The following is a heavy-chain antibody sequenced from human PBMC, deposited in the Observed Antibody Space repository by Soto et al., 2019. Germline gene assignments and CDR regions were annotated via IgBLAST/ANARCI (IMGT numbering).Heavy chain of an antibody. CDR1: GGSISSYY. Sequence: TLSLTCTVSGGSISSYYWSWIRQPPGKGLEWIGYIYYSGSTNYNPSLKSRVTISVDTSKNQFSLKLSSVTAADTAVYYCARDLGAAAGEGFDYWGQGTLVTVSS. CDR3: ARDLGAAAGEGFDY. J-gene: IGHJ4*02. CDR2: IYYSGST. V-gene: IGHV4-59*01. D-gene: IGHD6-13*01.